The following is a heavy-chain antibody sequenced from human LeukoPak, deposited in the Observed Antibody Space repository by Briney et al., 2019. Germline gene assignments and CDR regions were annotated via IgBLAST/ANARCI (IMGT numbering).Heavy chain of an antibody. D-gene: IGHD4-17*01. Sequence: PSETLSLTCAVYGGSFSDYYWSWIRQPPGKGLEWIGEINHSGSTNYNPSLKSRVTISVDTSKNQFSLKLSSVTAADTAVYYCARHDYGDPPSENWGQGTLVTVSS. J-gene: IGHJ4*02. CDR1: GGSFSDYY. CDR2: INHSGST. CDR3: ARHDYGDPPSEN. V-gene: IGHV4-34*01.